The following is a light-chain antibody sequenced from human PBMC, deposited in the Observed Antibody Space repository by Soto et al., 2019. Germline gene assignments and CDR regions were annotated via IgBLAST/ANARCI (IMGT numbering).Light chain of an antibody. V-gene: IGLV2-14*02. CDR1: SSDVGSHDL. CDR2: DVS. CDR3: SSFTSTTPYV. J-gene: IGLJ1*01. Sequence: QSVLTQPASVSGSPGQSIAISCTGTSSDVGSHDLVSWYQQQSGKVPKLIIYDVSSRPSGVSNRFSGSKSGNTASLTISGLQAEDEADYYCSSFTSTTPYVFGTGTKLTVL.